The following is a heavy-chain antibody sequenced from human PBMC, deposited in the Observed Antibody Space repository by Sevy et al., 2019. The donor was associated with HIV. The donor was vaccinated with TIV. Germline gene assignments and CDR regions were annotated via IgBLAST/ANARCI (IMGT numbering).Heavy chain of an antibody. D-gene: IGHD3-22*01. Sequence: GGSLRLSCKPSGFTFISYAMNWVRQAPGKGLEWVSTIYGSSGATYYGDSVKGRFTISRDNSKNTLYLQMNSLRTEDTAVYYCAGGRYDSSGSVDAFDIWGQGTMVTVSS. J-gene: IGHJ3*02. V-gene: IGHV3-23*01. CDR1: GFTFISYA. CDR2: IYGSSGAT. CDR3: AGGRYDSSGSVDAFDI.